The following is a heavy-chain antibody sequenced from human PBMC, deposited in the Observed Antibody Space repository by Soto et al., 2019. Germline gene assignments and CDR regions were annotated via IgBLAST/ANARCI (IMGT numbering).Heavy chain of an antibody. J-gene: IGHJ4*02. CDR2: ISYDGSNK. V-gene: IGHV3-30*18. D-gene: IGHD3-10*01. Sequence: QVHLVESGGGVVQPGRSLRLSCAASGFTFSSYGMHWVRQAPGKGLEWVALISYDGSNKYYADSVKGRFTISRDNSKNTLSLQMNSLRAEDTAVYYCAKGYGSGRYTYFDYWGQGTLVTVSS. CDR3: AKGYGSGRYTYFDY. CDR1: GFTFSSYG.